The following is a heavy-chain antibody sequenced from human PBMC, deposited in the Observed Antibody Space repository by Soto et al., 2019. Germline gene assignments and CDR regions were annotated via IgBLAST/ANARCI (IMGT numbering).Heavy chain of an antibody. Sequence: SETLSLTCSVSGGSISGSYWSWIRQSPGKGLEWLGYVYYTGSTNYSPPLRSRVSISVDTSKNEFSLRLSSVTAADTAVYFCARSVAVPGAHIDYWGQGTQVTVSS. CDR1: GGSISGSY. CDR2: VYYTGST. CDR3: ARSVAVPGAHIDY. D-gene: IGHD6-19*01. J-gene: IGHJ4*02. V-gene: IGHV4-59*01.